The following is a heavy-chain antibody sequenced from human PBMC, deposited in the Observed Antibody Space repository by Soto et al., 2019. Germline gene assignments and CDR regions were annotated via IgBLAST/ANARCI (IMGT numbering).Heavy chain of an antibody. V-gene: IGHV1-46*01. CDR1: GYTFTSYY. J-gene: IGHJ6*02. Sequence: QVQLVQSGAEVKKPGASVKVSCKASGYTFTSYYMHWVRQAPGQGLEWMGIINPSGGSTSYAQKFQGRVTMTRDTSTSTVYMELSSLRSEDTAVYYCARVLKYQLLFQPTLYYYGMDVWGQGTTVTVSS. CDR2: INPSGGST. D-gene: IGHD2-2*01. CDR3: ARVLKYQLLFQPTLYYYGMDV.